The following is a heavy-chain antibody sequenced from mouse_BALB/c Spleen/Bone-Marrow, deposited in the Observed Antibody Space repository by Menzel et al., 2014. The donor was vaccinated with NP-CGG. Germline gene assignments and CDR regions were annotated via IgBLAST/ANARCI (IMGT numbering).Heavy chain of an antibody. Sequence: VQLQQSGGGLVQPGGSLKLSCAASGFDFSRYWMSWVRQAPGKGLEWIGXINPDSNTINYTPSLKDKFIISRDNAKNTLYLQMSKVRSEDTALYYCARLGYYGSFAYWGQGTLVTVSA. CDR3: ARLGYYGSFAY. CDR2: INPDSNTI. J-gene: IGHJ3*01. D-gene: IGHD1-2*01. CDR1: GFDFSRYW. V-gene: IGHV4-1*02.